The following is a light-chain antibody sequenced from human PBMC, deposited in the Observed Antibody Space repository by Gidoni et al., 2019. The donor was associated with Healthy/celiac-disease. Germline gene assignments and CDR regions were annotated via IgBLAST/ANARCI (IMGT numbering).Light chain of an antibody. J-gene: IGKJ4*01. V-gene: IGKV3-11*01. CDR3: QQRSNWPRALT. Sequence: EIVLTQSPAPLSLSPGERATLSCRASQSVSSYLAWYQQKPGQAPRLLIYDSSNRATGIPARFSGSGSGTDFTLTISSLEPEDFAVYYCQQRSNWPRALTFGGGTKVEIK. CDR1: QSVSSY. CDR2: DSS.